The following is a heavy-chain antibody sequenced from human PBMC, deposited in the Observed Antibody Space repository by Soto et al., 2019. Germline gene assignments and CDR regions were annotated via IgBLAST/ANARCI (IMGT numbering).Heavy chain of an antibody. CDR2: IYYSGST. CDR3: ARGYCSSTSCYGIGDYYYYYMYV. V-gene: IGHV4-59*01. CDR1: GGPTSSYY. Sequence: SETLSLPRTVSGGPTSSYYWSWIRQPPGKGLEWIGYIYYSGSTNYNPSLKSRVTISVDTSKNQFSLKLSSVTAADTAVYYCARGYCSSTSCYGIGDYYYYYMYVWGKGPTVTVPS. D-gene: IGHD2-2*01. J-gene: IGHJ6*03.